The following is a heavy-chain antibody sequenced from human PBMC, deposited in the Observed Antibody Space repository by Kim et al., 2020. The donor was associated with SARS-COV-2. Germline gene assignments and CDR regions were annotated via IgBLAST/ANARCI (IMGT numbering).Heavy chain of an antibody. CDR2: ISYDGSNK. CDR3: ARGETVIGSPYYYGMDV. Sequence: GGSLRLSCAASGFTFSSYGMHWVRQAPGKGLEWVAVISYDGSNKYYADSVKGRFTISRDNSKNTLYLQMNSLRAEDTAVYYCARGETVIGSPYYYGMDVWGQGTTVTVSS. CDR1: GFTFSSYG. V-gene: IGHV3-30*03. D-gene: IGHD1-26*01. J-gene: IGHJ6*02.